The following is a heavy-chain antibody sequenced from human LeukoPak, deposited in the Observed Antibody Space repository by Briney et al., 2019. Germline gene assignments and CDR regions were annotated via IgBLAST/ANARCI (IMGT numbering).Heavy chain of an antibody. CDR3: ARSPTVDIVVVVAANPGPEEAFDI. D-gene: IGHD2-15*01. CDR1: GYSFTSYW. CDR2: IYPGDSDT. J-gene: IGHJ3*02. V-gene: IGHV5-51*01. Sequence: GESLKISCXGSGYSFTSYWIGWVRQMTGKGLEWMGIIYPGDSDTRYSPSFQRQVTISADKSISTAYLQWSSLKASDTAMYYCARSPTVDIVVVVAANPGPEEAFDIWGQGTMSPSLQ.